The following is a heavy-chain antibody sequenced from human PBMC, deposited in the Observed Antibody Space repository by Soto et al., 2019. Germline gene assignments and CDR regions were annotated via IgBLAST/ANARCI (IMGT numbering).Heavy chain of an antibody. V-gene: IGHV4-34*01. CDR2: INHRGSP. CDR3: ARGTESADGTWYFDF. J-gene: IGHJ4*02. CDR1: VGSFRSHY. D-gene: IGHD6-13*01. Sequence: SETLPLTCAVYVGSFRSHYRSWIRQPPGKGLKWIGEINHRGSPNYNRSLKSRVTMSVDTSKNQFSLKLSSVTAADTAVYYCARGTESADGTWYFDFWGQGTLVTVSS.